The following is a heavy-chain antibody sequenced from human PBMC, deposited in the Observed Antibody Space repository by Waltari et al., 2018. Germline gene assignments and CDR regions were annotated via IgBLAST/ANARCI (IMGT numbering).Heavy chain of an antibody. V-gene: IGHV2-70*15. Sequence: QVTLRESGPALVKPPQTLTLTCTFSGFSLSTSGMCVSWIRQPPGKALEWLARIDWDDDKYYSTSLKTRLTISKDTAKNQVVLTMTNMDPVDTATYYCARIDASGGRLDYWGQGTLVTVSS. J-gene: IGHJ4*02. D-gene: IGHD2-15*01. CDR2: IDWDDDK. CDR1: GFSLSTSGMC. CDR3: ARIDASGGRLDY.